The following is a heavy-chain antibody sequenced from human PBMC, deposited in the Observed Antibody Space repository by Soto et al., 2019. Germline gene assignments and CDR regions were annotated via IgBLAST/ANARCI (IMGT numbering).Heavy chain of an antibody. Sequence: GESLKISCQGSGYSFTTFWIGWVRQIPGKGLEWMAMIYPGDSDTKFGPSFQGQATISADNSISTAYLQLNSLKASDTAMYYCAKRSGYGYWIFDYWGQGTLVTVSS. J-gene: IGHJ4*02. CDR1: GYSFTTFW. CDR3: AKRSGYGYWIFDY. D-gene: IGHD3-3*01. V-gene: IGHV5-51*01. CDR2: IYPGDSDT.